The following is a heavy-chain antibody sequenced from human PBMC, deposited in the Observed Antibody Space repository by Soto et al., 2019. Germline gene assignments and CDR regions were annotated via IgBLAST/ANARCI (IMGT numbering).Heavy chain of an antibody. J-gene: IGHJ4*02. V-gene: IGHV3-21*01. CDR3: ARYRISSGWLEY. CDR1: GFTFSSYS. D-gene: IGHD6-19*01. CDR2: ISSSSSYI. Sequence: GGSLRLSCAASGFTFSSYSMNWVRQAPGKGLEWVSSISSSSSYIYYADSVKGRFTISRDNAKNSLYLQMNSLRAEDTAVYYCARYRISSGWLEYWGQGTLVTVSS.